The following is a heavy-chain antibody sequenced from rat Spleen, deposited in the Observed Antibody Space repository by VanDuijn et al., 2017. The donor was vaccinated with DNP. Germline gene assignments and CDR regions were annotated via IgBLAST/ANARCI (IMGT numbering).Heavy chain of an antibody. CDR2: ITSRGGRT. CDR1: EFTFNNYW. V-gene: IGHV5-31*01. J-gene: IGHJ3*01. CDR3: AIYFNRGDDWFAY. D-gene: IGHD1-1*01. Sequence: EVQLVESGGDLVQPGRSLRLSCVASEFTFNNYWMTWFRQVPGKGLEWVASITSRGGRTYYPDSVKGRFTLSRDNAKSTLYLQMNSLRYEDTATYYCAIYFNRGDDWFAYWGQGTLVTVSS.